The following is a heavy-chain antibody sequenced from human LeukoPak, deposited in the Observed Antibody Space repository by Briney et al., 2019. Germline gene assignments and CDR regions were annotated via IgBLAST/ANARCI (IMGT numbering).Heavy chain of an antibody. CDR2: INHSGST. CDR3: VRDSSGYYASPWDY. J-gene: IGHJ4*02. Sequence: SETLSLTCAVYGGSFSGYYWSWIRQPPGKGLEWIGEINHSGSTNYNPSLKSRVTISVDTSKNQFSLKLSSVTAADTAVYYCVRDSSGYYASPWDYWGQGTLVTVSS. V-gene: IGHV4-34*01. D-gene: IGHD3-22*01. CDR1: GGSFSGYY.